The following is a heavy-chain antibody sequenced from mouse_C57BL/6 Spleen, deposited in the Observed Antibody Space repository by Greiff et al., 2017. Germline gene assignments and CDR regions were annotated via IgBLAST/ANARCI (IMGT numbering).Heavy chain of an antibody. V-gene: IGHV1-82*01. Sequence: VMLVESGPELVKPGASVKIPCKASGYAFSSSWMNWVKQRPGKGLEWIGRIYPGAGDTNYNGKFKGKATLTADKSSSTAYMQLSSLTSEDSAVYFCARTSYDYDVGYAMDYWGQGTSVTVSS. CDR1: GYAFSSSW. J-gene: IGHJ4*01. CDR2: IYPGAGDT. D-gene: IGHD2-4*01. CDR3: ARTSYDYDVGYAMDY.